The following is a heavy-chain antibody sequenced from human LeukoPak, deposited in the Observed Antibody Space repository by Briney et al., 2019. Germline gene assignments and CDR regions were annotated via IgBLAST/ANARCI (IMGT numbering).Heavy chain of an antibody. CDR2: IIPIFGTA. V-gene: IGHV1-69*05. CDR3: ARGPNHGYVTDY. Sequence: ASVKVSCKASGGTFSSYAISWVRQAPGQGLEWMGGIIPIFGTANYAQKFQGRVTMTTDTSTSTAYMELRSLRSDDTAVYYCARGPNHGYVTDYWGQGTLVTVSS. J-gene: IGHJ4*02. D-gene: IGHD5-12*01. CDR1: GGTFSSYA.